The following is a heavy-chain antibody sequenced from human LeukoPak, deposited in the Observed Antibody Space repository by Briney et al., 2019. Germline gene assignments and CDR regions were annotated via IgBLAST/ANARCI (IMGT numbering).Heavy chain of an antibody. V-gene: IGHV1-69*13. CDR1: GGTFSSYA. CDR2: IIPIFGTA. Sequence: VKVSCKASGGTFSSYAISWVRQAPGQGLEWMGRIIPIFGTANYAQKFQGRVTITTDESTSTAYMELSSLRSEDTAVYYCARMYSSSLNWFDPWGQGTLVTVSS. CDR3: ARMYSSSLNWFDP. D-gene: IGHD6-13*01. J-gene: IGHJ5*02.